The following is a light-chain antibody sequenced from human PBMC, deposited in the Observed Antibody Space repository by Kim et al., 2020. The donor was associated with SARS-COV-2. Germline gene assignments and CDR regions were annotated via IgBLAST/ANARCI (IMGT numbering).Light chain of an antibody. J-gene: IGKJ2*01. CDR3: QQYSTSLYT. V-gene: IGKV3-20*01. CDR2: GAS. CDR1: QSVTSNH. Sequence: EIVLTQSPDTLSLSPGERATLSCRASQSVTSNHLAWYRQKPGQAPRLLIYGASSRATGIPDRFSASGSGTDFTLTISRLEPEDFAVYYCQQYSTSLYTFGQGTKLEIK.